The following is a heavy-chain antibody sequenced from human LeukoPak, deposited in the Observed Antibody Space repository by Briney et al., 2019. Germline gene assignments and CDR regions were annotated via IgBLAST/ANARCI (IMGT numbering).Heavy chain of an antibody. CDR1: GGSISSYY. CDR2: TYYSGST. V-gene: IGHV4-59*01. Sequence: SETLSLTCTVSGGSISSYYWSWIRQPPGKGLEWIGYTYYSGSTNYNPSLKSRVTISVDTSKNQFSLKLSSVTAADTAVYYCARDRSRLRGYAFDIWGQGTMVTVSS. CDR3: ARDRSRLRGYAFDI. J-gene: IGHJ3*02. D-gene: IGHD5-12*01.